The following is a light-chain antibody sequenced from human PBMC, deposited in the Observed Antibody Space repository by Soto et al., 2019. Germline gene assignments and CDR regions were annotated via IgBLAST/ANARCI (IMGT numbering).Light chain of an antibody. CDR2: KAS. J-gene: IGKJ1*01. CDR1: QSISSL. CDR3: QQYNSYPWT. V-gene: IGKV1-5*03. Sequence: DVQMTQSPSTLSASVGDRFTITCRASQSISSLLAWYQQKPGKAPKLLIYKASSLESGVPSRFSGSGSGTEFTLTISSLQPDDFATYYCQQYNSYPWTFGQGTKVDIK.